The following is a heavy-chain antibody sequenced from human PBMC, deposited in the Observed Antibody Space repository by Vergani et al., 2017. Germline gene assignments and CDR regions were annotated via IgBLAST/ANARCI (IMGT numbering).Heavy chain of an antibody. D-gene: IGHD2/OR15-2a*01. CDR3: AKDLGGCNSISCSYYMDV. CDR2: ISSSSSYI. V-gene: IGHV3-21*06. CDR1: GFTFSSYS. Sequence: EVQLVESGGGLVKRGGSLRLSCAASGFTFSSYSMNWVRQAPGKGLEWVSSISSSSSYIYYADSVKGRFTISRDNSQNTVNLQMNSLRVDDTAVYYCAKDLGGCNSISCSYYMDVWGKGTTVTV. J-gene: IGHJ6*03.